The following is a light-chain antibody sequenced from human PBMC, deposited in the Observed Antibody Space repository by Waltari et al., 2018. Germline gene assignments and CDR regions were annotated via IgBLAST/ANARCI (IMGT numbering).Light chain of an antibody. Sequence: IMLTQSPGTLSLSPGARAPLSCRASQSISRYLAWYQQKPGQAPRLLIYGASTRATGIPDRFSGSGSGTDFSLTISGLEPEDSAVYYCQHHFRLPATFGQGTKVEIK. J-gene: IGKJ1*01. CDR3: QHHFRLPAT. CDR1: QSISRY. CDR2: GAS. V-gene: IGKV3-20*01.